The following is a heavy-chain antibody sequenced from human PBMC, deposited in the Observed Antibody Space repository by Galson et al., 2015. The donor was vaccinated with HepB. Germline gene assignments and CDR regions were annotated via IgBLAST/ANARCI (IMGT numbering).Heavy chain of an antibody. CDR1: GYSFRNYG. J-gene: IGHJ2*01. Sequence: SCKASGYSFRNYGISWVRQAPGPGLEWMAWISTDTGDTNYAQKFQDRVAMTTDSFTTTDYMELRSLRSDDTAVYYCARGQVRWYFDLWGRGTLVTVSS. CDR3: ARGQVRWYFDL. V-gene: IGHV1-18*04. CDR2: ISTDTGDT.